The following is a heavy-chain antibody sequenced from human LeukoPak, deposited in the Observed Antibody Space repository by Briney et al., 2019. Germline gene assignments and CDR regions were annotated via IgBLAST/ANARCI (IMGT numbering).Heavy chain of an antibody. J-gene: IGHJ6*02. D-gene: IGHD3/OR15-3a*01. CDR2: IRPDGSAV. V-gene: IGHV3-7*01. CDR3: ARFGLPYSIDL. Sequence: GGSLRLSCIASGFTFNQHSMSWVRQAPVKGLEWVASIRPDGSAVFYVDSVKGRFTFSRDNAKNSLDLQMNSLRAEDTAVYYCARFGLPYSIDLWGQGTMATVSS. CDR1: GFTFNQHS.